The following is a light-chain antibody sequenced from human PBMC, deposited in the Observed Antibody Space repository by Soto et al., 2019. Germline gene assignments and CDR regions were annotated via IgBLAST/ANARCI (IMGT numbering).Light chain of an antibody. CDR1: QSVSSN. V-gene: IGKV3-15*01. CDR2: GAS. J-gene: IGKJ1*01. Sequence: IVMTHSPATLSVSPGERATLSCRASQSVSSNLAWYQQKPGQAPRLLIYGASTRATGIPARFSGSGSGTEFTLTISSLQSEDFAVYYCQQYNNRPQTFGQGTKVDIK. CDR3: QQYNNRPQT.